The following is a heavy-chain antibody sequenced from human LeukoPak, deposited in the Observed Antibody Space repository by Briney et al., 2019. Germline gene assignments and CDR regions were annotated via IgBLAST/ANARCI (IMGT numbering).Heavy chain of an antibody. D-gene: IGHD3-3*01. CDR2: ISGSGGST. CDR3: ARDMITIFGVVIIVFDY. J-gene: IGHJ4*02. V-gene: IGHV3-23*01. CDR1: GFTFSSYA. Sequence: GGSLRLSCAASGFTFSSYAMSWVRQAPGKELEWVSAISGSGGSTYYADSVKGRFTISRDNSKNTLYLQMNSLRAEDTAVYYCARDMITIFGVVIIVFDYWGQGTLVTVSS.